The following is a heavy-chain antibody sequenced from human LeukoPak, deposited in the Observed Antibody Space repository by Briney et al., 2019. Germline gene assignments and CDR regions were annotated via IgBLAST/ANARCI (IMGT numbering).Heavy chain of an antibody. CDR3: ARDLYYYGSGNYVPGLPDY. CDR1: GFTSCGYE. J-gene: IGHJ4*02. Sequence: GGSLRLSCEASGFTSCGYEMNRVRQAPGKGLEWISYIFGRGVTTYYADSEKGRFTISRDDATKLLYLEMNSLRAEDTAVYYCARDLYYYGSGNYVPGLPDYWGQGTLVTVSS. CDR2: IFGRGVTT. D-gene: IGHD3-10*01. V-gene: IGHV3-48*03.